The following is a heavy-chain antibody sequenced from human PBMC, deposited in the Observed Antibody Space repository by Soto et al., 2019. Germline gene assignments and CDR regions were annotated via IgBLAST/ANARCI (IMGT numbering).Heavy chain of an antibody. V-gene: IGHV4-34*01. CDR2: INHSGST. CDR1: GGSFSGYY. J-gene: IGHJ6*02. Sequence: VQLQQWGAGLLKPSETLSLTCAVYGGSFSGYYWSWIRQPPGKGLEWIGEINHSGSTNYNPSLKSRVTISVDTSKNQFSLKLSSVTAADTAVYYCARVALLRYFDWLPDSRLYGMDVWGQGTTVTVSS. CDR3: ARVALLRYFDWLPDSRLYGMDV. D-gene: IGHD3-9*01.